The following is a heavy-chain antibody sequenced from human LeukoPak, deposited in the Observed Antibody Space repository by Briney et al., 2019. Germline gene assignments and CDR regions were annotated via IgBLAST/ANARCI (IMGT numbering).Heavy chain of an antibody. D-gene: IGHD6-13*01. CDR2: ISAYNGNT. CDR3: ARDSLAAAGRDYYYYGMDV. CDR1: GYTFTSYG. Sequence: ASVKVSCKASGYTFTSYGISWVRQAPGQGLEWMGWISAYNGNTNYAQKLQGRVTMTTDTSTSTAYMELRSLRSDDTVVYYCARDSLAAAGRDYYYYGMDVWGKGTTVTVSS. J-gene: IGHJ6*04. V-gene: IGHV1-18*04.